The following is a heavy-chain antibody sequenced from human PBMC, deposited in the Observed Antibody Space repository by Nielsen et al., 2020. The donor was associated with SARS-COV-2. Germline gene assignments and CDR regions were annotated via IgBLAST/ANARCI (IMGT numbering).Heavy chain of an antibody. Sequence: ASVKVSCKASGYTFTSYDINWVRQATGQGLEWMGWMNPNSGNTGYAQKFQGRVTMTRNTSISTAYMELSSLRSEDTAVYYCARGPLYTAMVTSYGMDVWGQGTTVTVSS. J-gene: IGHJ6*02. CDR2: MNPNSGNT. D-gene: IGHD5-18*01. V-gene: IGHV1-8*01. CDR3: ARGPLYTAMVTSYGMDV. CDR1: GYTFTSYD.